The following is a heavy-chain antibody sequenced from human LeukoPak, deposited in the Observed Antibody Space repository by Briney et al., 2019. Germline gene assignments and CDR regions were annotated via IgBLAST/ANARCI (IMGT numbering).Heavy chain of an antibody. CDR2: ISSNRGST. CDR3: VKDPVAGPAVYAEYFHH. Sequence: PGGSLRLSCSASGFTFSSYAMHWVRQAPGKGLEYVSAISSNRGSTYYADSVKGRFTISRDNSKNTLYLQMSSLRAEDTALYYCVKDPVAGPAVYAEYFHHWGQGTLVTVSS. V-gene: IGHV3-64D*06. D-gene: IGHD6-19*01. J-gene: IGHJ1*01. CDR1: GFTFSSYA.